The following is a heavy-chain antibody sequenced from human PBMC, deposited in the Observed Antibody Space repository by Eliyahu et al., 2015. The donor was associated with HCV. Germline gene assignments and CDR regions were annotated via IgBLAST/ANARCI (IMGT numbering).Heavy chain of an antibody. CDR3: AKDSIAAAGYFDY. CDR2: SWNSGSI. V-gene: IGHV3-9*01. J-gene: IGHJ4*02. Sequence: SWNSGSIGYADSVKGRFTISRDNAKNSLYLQMNSLRAEDTALYYCAKDSIAAAGYFDYWGQGTLVTVSS. D-gene: IGHD6-13*01.